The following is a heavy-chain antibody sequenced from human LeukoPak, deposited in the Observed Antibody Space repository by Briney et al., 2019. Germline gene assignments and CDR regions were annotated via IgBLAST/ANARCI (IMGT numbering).Heavy chain of an antibody. J-gene: IGHJ4*02. Sequence: GGSLRLSCAASGFTFSSYGMHWVRQAPGKGLEWVAVIWYDGRDKYYADSVKGRFTISRDNSKNTVYLQMNSLRAEDTAVYHCARERSRSYSISPGLDYWGQGTLVTVSS. CDR2: IWYDGRDK. CDR3: ARERSRSYSISPGLDY. D-gene: IGHD6-13*01. V-gene: IGHV3-33*01. CDR1: GFTFSSYG.